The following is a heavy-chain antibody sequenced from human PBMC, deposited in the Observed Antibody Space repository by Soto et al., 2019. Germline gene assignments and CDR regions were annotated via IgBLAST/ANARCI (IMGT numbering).Heavy chain of an antibody. CDR2: IYYSGST. V-gene: IGHV4-61*01. Sequence: SETLSLTCTVSGGSVSSGSYYWSWIRQPPGKGLEWIGYIYYSGSTNYNPSLKSRVTISVDTSKNQFSLKLSSVTAADTAVYYCARVTIVGATKGAFDIWGQGTMVTVSS. CDR1: GGSVSSGSYY. CDR3: ARVTIVGATKGAFDI. J-gene: IGHJ3*02. D-gene: IGHD1-26*01.